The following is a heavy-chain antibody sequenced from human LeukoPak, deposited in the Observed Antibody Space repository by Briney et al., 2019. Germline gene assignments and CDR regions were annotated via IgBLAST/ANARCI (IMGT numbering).Heavy chain of an antibody. CDR1: GFTFNDYW. D-gene: IGHD6-19*01. J-gene: IGHJ6*03. CDR2: IKTDGSAM. Sequence: GGSLRLSCVGSGFTFNDYWIHWVRQAPGKGLVWVSAIKTDGSAMQYADSVKGRFAISRDNAKNTVYLQMNSLRDEDTAVYYCAREGIAVFMDVWGKGTTVTVSS. V-gene: IGHV3-74*03. CDR3: AREGIAVFMDV.